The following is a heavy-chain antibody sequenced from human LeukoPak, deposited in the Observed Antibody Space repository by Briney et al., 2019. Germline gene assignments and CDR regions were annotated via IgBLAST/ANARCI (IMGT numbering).Heavy chain of an antibody. Sequence: SETLSLTCAVSGYSISRGYYWGWIRQPPGKGLEWIGRIYHTGRTYYNPSLKSRVTISVDTSKNQFSLKLSSVTAADAAVYYCARLNSGSGKYYFDYWGQGTLVTVSS. CDR2: IYHTGRT. CDR1: GYSISRGYY. V-gene: IGHV4-38-2*01. J-gene: IGHJ4*02. CDR3: ARLNSGSGKYYFDY. D-gene: IGHD3-10*01.